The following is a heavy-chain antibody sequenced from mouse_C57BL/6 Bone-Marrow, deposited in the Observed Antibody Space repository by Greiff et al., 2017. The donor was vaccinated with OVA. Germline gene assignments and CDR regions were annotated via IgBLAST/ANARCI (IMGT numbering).Heavy chain of an antibody. J-gene: IGHJ4*01. Sequence: EVHLVESGGGLVKPGGSLKLSCAASGFTFSSYAMSWVRQTPEKRLEWVATLSDGGSYTYYPDNVKGRFTISRDNAKNNLYLQMSHLKSEDTAMYYCAREFITTVAYYAMDYWGQGTSVTVSS. CDR3: AREFITTVAYYAMDY. D-gene: IGHD1-1*01. CDR1: GFTFSSYA. V-gene: IGHV5-4*01. CDR2: LSDGGSYT.